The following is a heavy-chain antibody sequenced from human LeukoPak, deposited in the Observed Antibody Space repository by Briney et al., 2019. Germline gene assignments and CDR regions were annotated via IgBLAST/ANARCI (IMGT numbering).Heavy chain of an antibody. V-gene: IGHV1-18*01. CDR2: ISAYNGNT. J-gene: IGHJ4*02. CDR3: ASGSSSPVDFDY. Sequence: ASVKVSCQASGYTFTSYGISWVRQAPGQGLEWMGWISAYNGNTNYAQKLQGRVTMTTDTSTSTAYMELRSLRSDDTAVYYCASGSSSPVDFDYWGQGTLVTVSS. D-gene: IGHD6-13*01. CDR1: GYTFTSYG.